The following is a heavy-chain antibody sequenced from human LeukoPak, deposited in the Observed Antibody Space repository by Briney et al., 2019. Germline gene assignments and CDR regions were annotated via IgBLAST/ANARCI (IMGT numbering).Heavy chain of an antibody. CDR1: GVSISSGSYY. D-gene: IGHD4-11*01. CDR2: IYTSGST. V-gene: IGHV4-61*02. J-gene: IGHJ6*03. CDR3: SRSSYAMTTVTAYYYYYMDV. Sequence: SETLSLTCTVSGVSISSGSYYWSWIRQPAGKGLEWIGRIYTSGSTNYNPSLKSRVTISVDTSKNQFSLKLSSVTAADTAVYYRSRSSYAMTTVTAYYYYYMDVWGKGTTVTVSS.